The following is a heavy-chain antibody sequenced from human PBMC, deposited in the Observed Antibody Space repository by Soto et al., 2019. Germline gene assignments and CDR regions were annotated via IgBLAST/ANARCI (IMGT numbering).Heavy chain of an antibody. CDR3: FNYGDYEYYYFDY. J-gene: IGHJ4*02. V-gene: IGHV3-49*03. CDR2: IRSKAYGGTT. Sequence: PGGSLRLSCTASGFTFGDYAMSWFRQAPGKGLEWVGFIRSKAYGGTTEYAASVKGRFTISRDDSKSIAYLQMNSLKTEDTAVYYCFNYGDYEYYYFDYWGQGTLVTVSS. D-gene: IGHD4-17*01. CDR1: GFTFGDYA.